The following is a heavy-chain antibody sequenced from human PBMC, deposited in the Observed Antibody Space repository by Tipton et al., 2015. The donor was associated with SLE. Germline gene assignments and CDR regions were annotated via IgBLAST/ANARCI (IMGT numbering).Heavy chain of an antibody. CDR1: GGSISDYY. CDR2: IYTSGT. Sequence: TLSLTCTVSGGSISDYYWTWIRQPPGKGLEWIGYIYTSGTKYNPSLKSRVTISVDTSKNQFSLNLTSVTAADTAVYYCARHYGVDGMDVWGQGTTVAVSS. V-gene: IGHV4-4*09. J-gene: IGHJ6*02. D-gene: IGHD2-8*01. CDR3: ARHYGVDGMDV.